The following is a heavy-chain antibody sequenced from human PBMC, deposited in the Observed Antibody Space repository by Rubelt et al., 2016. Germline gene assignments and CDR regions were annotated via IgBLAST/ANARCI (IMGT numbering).Heavy chain of an antibody. D-gene: IGHD3-10*01. Sequence: QVQLQQWGAGLLKPSETLSLTCAVYGGSFSGYYWSWIRQPPGKGLEWIGEINHSGSTNYNPSPSGRGTISVETSKNQFALKLSSVNAADTAVYYCASMSSGLQYSFDYWGQGTLVTVSS. J-gene: IGHJ4*02. V-gene: IGHV4-34*01. CDR3: ASMSSGLQYSFDY. CDR2: INHSGST. CDR1: GGSFSGYY.